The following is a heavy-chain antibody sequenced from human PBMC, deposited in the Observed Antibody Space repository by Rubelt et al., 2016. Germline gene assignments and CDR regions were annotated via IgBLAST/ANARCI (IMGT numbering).Heavy chain of an antibody. Sequence: GGGVVQPGRSLRLSCAASGFTFSSCGMHWVRQAPGKGLEWVAVIWYDGSNKYYADSVKGRFTISRNNSKKTLYLQMNSLRAEDTAVYYCARGLGTVGTTGGFDPWGQGTLVTVYS. CDR1: GFTFSSCG. V-gene: IGHV3-33*01. CDR3: ARGLGTVGTTGGFDP. J-gene: IGHJ5*02. CDR2: IWYDGSNK. D-gene: IGHD1-1*01.